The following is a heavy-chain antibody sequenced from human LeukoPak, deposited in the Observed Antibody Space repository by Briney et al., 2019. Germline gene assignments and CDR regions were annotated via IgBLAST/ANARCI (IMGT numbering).Heavy chain of an antibody. J-gene: IGHJ3*02. D-gene: IGHD3-3*01. CDR3: ARGYYDFWSGPPLRARLNAFDI. CDR1: GGSISSYY. Sequence: SETLSLTCTVSGGSISSYYWSWIRQPAGKGLEWIGRIYTSGSTNYSPSLKSQVTMSVDTSKSQFSLKLSSVTAADTAVYYCARGYYDFWSGPPLRARLNAFDIWGQGTMVTVSS. V-gene: IGHV4-4*07. CDR2: IYTSGST.